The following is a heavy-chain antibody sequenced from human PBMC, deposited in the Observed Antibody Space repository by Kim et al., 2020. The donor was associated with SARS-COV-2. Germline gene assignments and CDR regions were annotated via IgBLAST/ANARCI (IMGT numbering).Heavy chain of an antibody. CDR1: GGSFSGYY. D-gene: IGHD3-22*01. V-gene: IGHV4-34*01. J-gene: IGHJ4*02. Sequence: SETLSLTCAVYGGSFSGYYWSWIRQPPGKGLEWIGEINHSGSTNYNPSLKSRVTISVDTSKNQFSLKLSSVTAADTAVYYCARGLDRIAVIVVVITTREHYFDDWGQGTLVTVSS. CDR2: INHSGST. CDR3: ARGLDRIAVIVVVITTREHYFDD.